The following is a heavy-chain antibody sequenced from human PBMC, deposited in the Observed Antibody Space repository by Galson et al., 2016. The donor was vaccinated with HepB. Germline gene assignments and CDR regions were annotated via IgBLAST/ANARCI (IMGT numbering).Heavy chain of an antibody. CDR3: AKDHGNRWLNNWFDP. J-gene: IGHJ5*02. Sequence: SLRLSCAASGFTFSGYNMDWVRQAPGKGLEWVAVIWFDGSNKNYVDSVKGRFSISRDNSKNTLYLQMNSLRDEDTAVYYCAKDHGNRWLNNWFDPWGQGTLVTVSS. V-gene: IGHV3-33*06. CDR2: IWFDGSNK. D-gene: IGHD6-19*01. CDR1: GFTFSGYN.